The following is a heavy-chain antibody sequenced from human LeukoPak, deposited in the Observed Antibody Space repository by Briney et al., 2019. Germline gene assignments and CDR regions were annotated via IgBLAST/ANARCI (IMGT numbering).Heavy chain of an antibody. CDR2: LYFIGST. V-gene: IGHV4-59*01. Sequence: PSETLSLTCRVSGDSISNNYWSGMRQPPGKGLEWIGYLYFIGSTNYNPSLTSRVTMSVHTSKNQFSLTLSSETAADTAVYYCARLLAGCPGGRCRAHFDYWGQGTRVSVSS. J-gene: IGHJ4*02. CDR1: GDSISNNY. D-gene: IGHD2-8*02. CDR3: ARLLAGCPGGRCRAHFDY.